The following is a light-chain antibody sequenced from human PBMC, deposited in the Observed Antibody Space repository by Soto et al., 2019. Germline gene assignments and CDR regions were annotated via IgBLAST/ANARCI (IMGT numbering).Light chain of an antibody. CDR2: EVT. CDR3: SSYTSSSTV. Sequence: QSALTQPASVSGSPGQSITISCTGTSSDVGGYNYVSWYQQYPGKAPKVMIYEVTNRPSGVSNRFSGSKSGNTASLTISGLQAEDEADYYCSSYTSSSTVFGGGTKLTVL. J-gene: IGLJ2*01. CDR1: SSDVGGYNY. V-gene: IGLV2-14*01.